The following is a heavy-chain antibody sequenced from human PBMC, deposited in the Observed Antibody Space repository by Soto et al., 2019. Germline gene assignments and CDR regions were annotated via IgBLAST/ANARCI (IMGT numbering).Heavy chain of an antibody. CDR1: GGSITRGGYY. CDR2: IYNSGTT. Sequence: QVQLQESGPGLVKPSETLSLTCTVSGGSITRGGYYWSWIHQHPGKGLEWIGYIYNSGTTYYNPSLXSXXTISVDTSKNQFSLKLTSVTAADTAVYYCARDPAPWGQGTLVTVSS. CDR3: ARDPAP. J-gene: IGHJ5*02. V-gene: IGHV4-31*03.